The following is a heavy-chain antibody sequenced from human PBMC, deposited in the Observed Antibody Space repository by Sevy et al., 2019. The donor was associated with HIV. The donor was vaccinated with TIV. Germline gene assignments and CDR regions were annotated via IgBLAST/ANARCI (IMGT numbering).Heavy chain of an antibody. J-gene: IGHJ3*02. CDR2: FSANGGST. V-gene: IGHV3-23*01. CDR3: AKDRIWELGDAFDI. CDR1: GFTFSNYA. Sequence: GGSLRLSCVASGFTFSNYAMSWVRQAPGKGLGWVSGFSANGGSTKYADSVKGRFTISRDNSKNTLYLQMNSLRAEDTAVYYCAKDRIWELGDAFDIWGQGTMVTVSS. D-gene: IGHD1-26*01.